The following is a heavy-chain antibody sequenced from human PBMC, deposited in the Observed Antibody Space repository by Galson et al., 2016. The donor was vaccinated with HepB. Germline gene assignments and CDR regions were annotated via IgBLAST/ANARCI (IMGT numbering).Heavy chain of an antibody. CDR1: GFTFSSYS. CDR3: ARDQNYYYYYGMDV. Sequence: FLRLSCAASGFTFSSYSMNWVRQAPGKGLEWVSSISSSSSYIYYADSVKGRFTISRDNAKNSLYLQMNSLRAEDTAVYYCARDQNYYYYYGMDVWGQGTTVTVSS. V-gene: IGHV3-21*01. J-gene: IGHJ6*02. CDR2: ISSSSSYI.